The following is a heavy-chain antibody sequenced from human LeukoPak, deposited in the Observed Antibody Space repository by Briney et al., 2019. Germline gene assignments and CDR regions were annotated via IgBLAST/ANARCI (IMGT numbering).Heavy chain of an antibody. CDR1: GFTFSSYA. D-gene: IGHD6-13*01. V-gene: IGHV3-23*01. CDR3: AKGRYSSSWYFDY. CDR2: ISGSGGST. J-gene: IGHJ4*02. Sequence: GGSLRLSCAASGFTFSSYAMSWVRQAPGKGLEWVSAISGSGGSTYYADSVKGRFTISRDNSKNTLCLQMNSLRAEDTAVYYCAKGRYSSSWYFDYWGQGTLVTVSS.